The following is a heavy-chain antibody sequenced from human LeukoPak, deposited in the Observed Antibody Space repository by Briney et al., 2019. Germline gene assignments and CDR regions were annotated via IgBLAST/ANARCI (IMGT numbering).Heavy chain of an antibody. CDR2: IYHSGST. J-gene: IGHJ6*03. V-gene: IGHV4-38-2*02. D-gene: IGHD3-3*01. CDR3: ARNSIDFWSGYFYYMDV. CDR1: GYSISSGYY. Sequence: SETLSLTCTVSGYSISSGYYWGLLRQPPGKGQGWIGSIYHSGSTYYNPSLKSRVTISVDTSKNQFSLKLSTLTAADTAVYYCARNSIDFWSGYFYYMDVWGKGTTVTVSS.